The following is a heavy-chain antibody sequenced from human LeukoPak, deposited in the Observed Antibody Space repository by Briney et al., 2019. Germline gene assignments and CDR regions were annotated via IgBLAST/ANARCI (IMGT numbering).Heavy chain of an antibody. CDR1: VYTFASYG. CDR3: ARQVDSTMALPDY. J-gene: IGHJ4*02. V-gene: IGHV1-18*01. Sequence: ASVNVSCKSSVYTFASYGVTWVRQAPGQGLEGMGWISAYNGNTNYARKFQGRVTMTTDTSTSTAYMELRSLRSDDTAVYYCARQVDSTMALPDYWGQGTLVTVSS. CDR2: ISAYNGNT. D-gene: IGHD3-10*01.